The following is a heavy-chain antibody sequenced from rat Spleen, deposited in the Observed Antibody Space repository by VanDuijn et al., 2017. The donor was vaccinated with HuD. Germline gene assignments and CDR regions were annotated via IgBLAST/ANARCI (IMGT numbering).Heavy chain of an antibody. CDR2: ISSGGNT. CDR1: GFSLTSNG. Sequence: QVQVKESGPGLVQPSQTLSLTCTVSGFSLTSNGVSWVRQPPGKGLEWIAAISSGGNTYYNSVLKSRLSISRDTSKSQVFLKMNSLQPEDTGTYYCARVAFDWYFDLWGPGTMVTVSS. V-gene: IGHV2S12*01. D-gene: IGHD1-3*01. J-gene: IGHJ1*01. CDR3: ARVAFDWYFDL.